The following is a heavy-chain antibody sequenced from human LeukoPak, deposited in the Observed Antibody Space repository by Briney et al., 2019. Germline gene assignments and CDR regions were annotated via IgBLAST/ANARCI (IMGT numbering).Heavy chain of an antibody. CDR2: IYYSGST. V-gene: IGHV4-31*03. CDR3: ARGYSTSWVDY. J-gene: IGHJ4*02. CDR1: GGSISSGGYY. D-gene: IGHD6-13*01. Sequence: SETLSLTCTVSGGSISSGGYYWSWIRQHPGKGLEWIGYIYYSGSTYYNPSLKSRVTISVDTSKNQFSLKLSSVTAADTAVYYCARGYSTSWVDYWGQGTLVTVS.